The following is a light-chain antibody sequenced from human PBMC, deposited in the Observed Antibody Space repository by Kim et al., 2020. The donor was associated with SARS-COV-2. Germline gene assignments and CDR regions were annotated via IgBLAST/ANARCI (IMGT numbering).Light chain of an antibody. V-gene: IGKV1-27*01. J-gene: IGKJ1*01. Sequence: ASVGDEVTITCRASQGISNYLAWYQQKPGKAPKLRIYATSTLQSGVPSRFRGSRSGTDFTLIITRLQPEDVATYYCQKYDSAPWTFGQGTKVDIK. CDR3: QKYDSAPWT. CDR1: QGISNY. CDR2: ATS.